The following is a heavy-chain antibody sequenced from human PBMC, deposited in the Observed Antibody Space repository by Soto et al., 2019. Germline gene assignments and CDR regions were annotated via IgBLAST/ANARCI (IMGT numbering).Heavy chain of an antibody. Sequence: QVQLVQSGAEVKKPGSSVKVSCKASGGTFSSYAISWVRQAPGQGLEWMGGIIPIFGTANYAQKFQGRVTITEDESTRTGYMGLRRLGSGDTAVYYCARHTFFTYYYDSSGYTTGWYFDLWGRGTLITVSS. CDR1: GGTFSSYA. D-gene: IGHD3-22*01. J-gene: IGHJ2*01. CDR3: ARHTFFTYYYDSSGYTTGWYFDL. V-gene: IGHV1-69*12. CDR2: IIPIFGTA.